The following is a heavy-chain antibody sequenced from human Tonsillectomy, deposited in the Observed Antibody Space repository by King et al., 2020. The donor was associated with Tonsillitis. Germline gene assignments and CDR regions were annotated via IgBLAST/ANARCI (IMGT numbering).Heavy chain of an antibody. CDR1: GFTFTNYA. J-gene: IGHJ4*02. D-gene: IGHD3-16*01. CDR3: ARVLDYAYIWGSLDF. CDR2: ISYDGSNK. V-gene: IGHV3-30*04. Sequence: VQLVESGGGVVKPGRSLRLSCAASGFTFTNYAMHWVRQAPGKGLEWVALISYDGSNKYYADYVKGRFTISRDNSKNTLYLQMNSLRTEDTAVYYCARVLDYAYIWGSLDFWGQGTLVRVST.